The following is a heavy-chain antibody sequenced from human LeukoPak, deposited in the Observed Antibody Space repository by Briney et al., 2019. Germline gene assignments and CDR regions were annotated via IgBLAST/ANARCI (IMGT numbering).Heavy chain of an antibody. Sequence: GGSLRLSCAASGFTVSSTYMSWVRQAPGKGLEWVSVIESGGRTYYADSVKGRFTISRDNAKNSLYLQMNSLRAEDTAVYYCAKGYSSSWPLLDYWGQGTLVTVSS. CDR1: GFTVSSTY. V-gene: IGHV3-66*01. J-gene: IGHJ4*02. D-gene: IGHD6-13*01. CDR2: IESGGRT. CDR3: AKGYSSSWPLLDY.